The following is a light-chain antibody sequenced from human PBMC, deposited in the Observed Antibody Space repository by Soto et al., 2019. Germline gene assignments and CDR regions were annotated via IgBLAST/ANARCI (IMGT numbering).Light chain of an antibody. V-gene: IGKV1-39*01. Sequence: DIPMTQSPSSLSASVGDRVTITCRASQSITTYLNWYQHKPGKVPKLLIYAASNLQSGVPSRFSGSASGTDFTPTISSLQPEDFANYYCQQSYSTPRTFGQGTKLEIK. CDR2: AAS. CDR3: QQSYSTPRT. CDR1: QSITTY. J-gene: IGKJ2*01.